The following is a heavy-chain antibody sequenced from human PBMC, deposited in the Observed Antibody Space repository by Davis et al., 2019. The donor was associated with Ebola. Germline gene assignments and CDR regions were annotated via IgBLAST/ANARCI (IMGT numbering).Heavy chain of an antibody. D-gene: IGHD3-16*01. CDR3: ARHVLGVLPGDNYYYGMDF. CDR2: FDLSDSYM. CDR1: GYSFGRDW. V-gene: IGHV5-10-1*01. J-gene: IGHJ6*02. Sequence: GESLKISCQASGYSFGRDWITWVRQKPGKGLEWMGRFDLSDSYMNYSPSFQGHVTISADKSISTAYLEWSSLKALDTAMYYCARHVLGVLPGDNYYYGMDFWGQGTTVTVSS.